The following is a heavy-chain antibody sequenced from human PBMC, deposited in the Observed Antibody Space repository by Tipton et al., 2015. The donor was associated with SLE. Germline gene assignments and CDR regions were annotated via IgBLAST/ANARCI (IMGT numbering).Heavy chain of an antibody. CDR2: INHSGST. Sequence: TLSLTCAVYGGSFSGYYWSWIRQPPGKGLEWIGEINHSGSTNYNPSLKSRVTISVDTSKNQFSLKLSSVTAADTAVYYCARAQRGPIRASDIWGQGTMVTVSS. J-gene: IGHJ3*02. D-gene: IGHD3/OR15-3a*01. CDR1: GGSFSGYY. CDR3: ARAQRGPIRASDI. V-gene: IGHV4-34*01.